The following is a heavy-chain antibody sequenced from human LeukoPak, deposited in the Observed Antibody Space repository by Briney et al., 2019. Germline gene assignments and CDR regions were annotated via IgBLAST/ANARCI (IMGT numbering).Heavy chain of an antibody. CDR3: ANQAYSQFDY. J-gene: IGHJ4*02. CDR1: GFAFSSYW. Sequence: GGSLRLPCVASGFAFSSYWMSWVRQAPGRGLELVANISPDGSGKYCVDSVKGRFAISRDNAKRSLYLQMNSLRAEDTAVYYCANQAYSQFDYWGQGTLVTVSS. CDR2: ISPDGSGK. D-gene: IGHD4-11*01. V-gene: IGHV3-7*01.